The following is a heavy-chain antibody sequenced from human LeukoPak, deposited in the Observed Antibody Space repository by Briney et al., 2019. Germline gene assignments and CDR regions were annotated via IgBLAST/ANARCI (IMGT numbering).Heavy chain of an antibody. CDR1: GGSISSYY. CDR2: IYTSGST. J-gene: IGHJ5*02. V-gene: IGHV4-4*07. D-gene: IGHD3-3*01. Sequence: SETLSLTCTVSGGSISSYYWSWIRQPAGKGLEWIGRIYTSGSTNYNPSLKSRVTMSVDTSKNQFPLRLSSVTAADTAVYYCARVRTPYYDFWSGYYGSWFDPWGQGTLVTVSS. CDR3: ARVRTPYYDFWSGYYGSWFDP.